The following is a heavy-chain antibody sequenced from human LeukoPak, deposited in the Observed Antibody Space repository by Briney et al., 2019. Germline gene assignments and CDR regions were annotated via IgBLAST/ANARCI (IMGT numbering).Heavy chain of an antibody. CDR3: TRQFDGVGYYPDY. D-gene: IGHD3-22*01. CDR1: GITFSGSA. CDR2: IRSKANNYAT. V-gene: IGHV3-73*01. J-gene: IGHJ4*02. Sequence: QAGGSLRLSCAASGITFSGSAMHWVRQASGKGLEWVGRIRSKANNYATAYAASLKGRFSVSRDDSKNTAYLYVSNLETEDTAIYYCTRQFDGVGYYPDYWGQGTLVTVSS.